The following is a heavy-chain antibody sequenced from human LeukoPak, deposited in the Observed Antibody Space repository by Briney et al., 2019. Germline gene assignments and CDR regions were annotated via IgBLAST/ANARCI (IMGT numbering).Heavy chain of an antibody. CDR1: GGSISSGDYY. D-gene: IGHD3-22*01. V-gene: IGHV4-39*01. CDR2: IYYSGST. Sequence: PSETLSLTCTVSGGSISSGDYYWGWIRQPPGKGLEWLGSIYYSGSTYYNPSLKSRVTISVDTSKNQFSLKLSSVTAADTAVYYCARQARDYYDSSGSSFDYWGQGTLVTVSS. CDR3: ARQARDYYDSSGSSFDY. J-gene: IGHJ4*02.